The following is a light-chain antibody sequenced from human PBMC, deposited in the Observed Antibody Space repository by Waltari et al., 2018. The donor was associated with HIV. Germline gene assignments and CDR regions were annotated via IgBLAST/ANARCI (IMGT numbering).Light chain of an antibody. CDR2: DNN. CDR1: SFITAKTN. Sequence: QSVLTQPRSVSAAQGQKVPLPCSGRSFITAKTNASWYQQLPGTAPKLLIYDNNKRPSGIPDRFSGSKSGTSATLGITGLQTEDEADYYCGTWDSSLSAGVFGGGTKLTVL. V-gene: IGLV1-51*01. J-gene: IGLJ2*01. CDR3: GTWDSSLSAGV.